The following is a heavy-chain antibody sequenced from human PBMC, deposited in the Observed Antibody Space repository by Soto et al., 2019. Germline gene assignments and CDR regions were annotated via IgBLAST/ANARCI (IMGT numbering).Heavy chain of an antibody. CDR2: IIPIFGTA. CDR3: AKVRYSSPMGYYYGMDV. D-gene: IGHD6-19*01. J-gene: IGHJ6*02. CDR1: RVAFSKFI. Sequence: SVKVSCKASRVAFSKFIVTWVRQAPGLVLEWVGGIIPIFGTANYAQKFQGRVTIAADESTSTSYMEVNNLRSEDTAVYYCAKVRYSSPMGYYYGMDVWGQGTTVTVSS. V-gene: IGHV1-69*13.